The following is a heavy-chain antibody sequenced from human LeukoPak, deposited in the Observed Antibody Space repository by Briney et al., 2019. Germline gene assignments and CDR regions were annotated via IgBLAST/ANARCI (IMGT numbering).Heavy chain of an antibody. J-gene: IGHJ6*02. V-gene: IGHV3-7*01. CDR3: ARDGSGYDSPHYYYYYGMDV. CDR1: GFTFSSYW. CDR2: IKQDGSEK. Sequence: GGSLRLSCAASGFTFSSYWMSWVRQAPGKGLEWVANIKQDGSEKYYVDSVKGRFTISRDNAKNSLYLQMNSLRAEDTAVYYCARDGSGYDSPHYYYYYGMDVWGQGTTVTVSS. D-gene: IGHD5-12*01.